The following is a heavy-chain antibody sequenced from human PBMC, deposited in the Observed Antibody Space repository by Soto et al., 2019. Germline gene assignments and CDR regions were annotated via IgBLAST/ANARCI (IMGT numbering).Heavy chain of an antibody. J-gene: IGHJ6*02. Sequence: GGSLRLSCAASGFTFSSYGMHWVRQAPGKGLEWVAVIWYDGSNKYYADSVKGRFTISRDNSKNTLYLQMNSLRAEDTAVYYCARAPADPRYSMDVWGQGTTVTVSS. CDR1: GFTFSSYG. CDR3: ARAPADPRYSMDV. CDR2: IWYDGSNK. V-gene: IGHV3-33*01.